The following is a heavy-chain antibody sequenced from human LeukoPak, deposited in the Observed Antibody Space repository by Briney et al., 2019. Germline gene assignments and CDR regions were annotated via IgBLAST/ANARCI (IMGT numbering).Heavy chain of an antibody. Sequence: SETLSLTCTVSGGSISSYYWSWIRQPPGKGLEWIGYIYYSGSTNYNPSLKRRFTISLDTSKNQFSLKLSSVTAEDTAVYYCATAGCRGGSCYYYFDYWGQGTLVSVSS. CDR1: GGSISSYY. CDR3: ATAGCRGGSCYYYFDY. D-gene: IGHD2-15*01. V-gene: IGHV4-59*01. CDR2: IYYSGST. J-gene: IGHJ4*02.